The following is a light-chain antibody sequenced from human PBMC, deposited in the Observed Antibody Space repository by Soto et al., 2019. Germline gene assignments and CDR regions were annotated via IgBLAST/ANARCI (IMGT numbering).Light chain of an antibody. CDR2: GAS. J-gene: IGKJ2*01. V-gene: IGKV3-20*01. CDR1: QGVNSDY. Sequence: EIVLTQSPGTLSLSPGERVTFSCRASQGVNSDYFGWYQHKPGQAPRLLLSGASRRATGTPDRFSGSGSGTDFSLTITRLEPEDFAVYYCHQHFRSPRTFGQGTKLEIK. CDR3: HQHFRSPRT.